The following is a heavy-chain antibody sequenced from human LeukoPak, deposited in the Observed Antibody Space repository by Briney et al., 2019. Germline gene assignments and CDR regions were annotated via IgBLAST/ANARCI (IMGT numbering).Heavy chain of an antibody. CDR3: ARYNSGFDWDY. CDR2: VSYHGTDK. V-gene: IGHV3-33*05. J-gene: IGHJ4*02. Sequence: PGGSLRLSCAASGFTFSSYGMHWVRQAPGKGLEWVAVVSYHGTDKYYADSVKGRFTISRDNSKNTLSLQMNSLRAEDTAVYYCARYNSGFDWDYWGQGTLVTVSS. CDR1: GFTFSSYG. D-gene: IGHD5-12*01.